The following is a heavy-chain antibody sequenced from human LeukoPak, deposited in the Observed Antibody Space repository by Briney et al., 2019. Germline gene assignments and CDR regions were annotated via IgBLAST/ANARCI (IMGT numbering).Heavy chain of an antibody. J-gene: IGHJ3*02. D-gene: IGHD5-18*01. Sequence: TGGSLRLSCAASGFTLSSYGMHWVRQAPGKGLEWVAFIRYDGSNKYYADSVKGRFTISRDNSKNTLYLQMNSLRAEDTAVYYCAKTEKGYSYGNDAFDIWGQGTMVTVSS. CDR2: IRYDGSNK. V-gene: IGHV3-30*02. CDR1: GFTLSSYG. CDR3: AKTEKGYSYGNDAFDI.